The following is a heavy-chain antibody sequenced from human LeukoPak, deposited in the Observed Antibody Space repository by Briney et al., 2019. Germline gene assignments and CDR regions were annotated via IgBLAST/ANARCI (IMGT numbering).Heavy chain of an antibody. J-gene: IGHJ4*02. Sequence: SETLFLTCTVSGGSISNSNYYWGWIRQPPGKGLEWIGTIYYSGDTYYNPSPKSRASISVDTSKNRFSLKLNSVTAADTAVYFCARHENIIIVPTAHAFDYWGQGTLVTVSS. CDR3: ARHENIIIVPTAHAFDY. CDR1: GGSISNSNYY. D-gene: IGHD2/OR15-2a*01. CDR2: IYYSGDT. V-gene: IGHV4-39*01.